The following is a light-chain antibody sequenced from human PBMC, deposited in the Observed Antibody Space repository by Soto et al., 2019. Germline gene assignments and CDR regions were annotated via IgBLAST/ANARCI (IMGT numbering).Light chain of an antibody. Sequence: QSVLTQPASVSGSPGQSITISCTGTSSDVGNYNLVSWYQQHPGKAPKLMIYEGSKWPSGVSNRFSGSKSGNTASLTIYGLQAEDEADYYCCSSAGGGTVVFGGGTKVTVL. CDR3: CSSAGGGTVV. J-gene: IGLJ2*01. CDR2: EGS. V-gene: IGLV2-23*01. CDR1: SSDVGNYNL.